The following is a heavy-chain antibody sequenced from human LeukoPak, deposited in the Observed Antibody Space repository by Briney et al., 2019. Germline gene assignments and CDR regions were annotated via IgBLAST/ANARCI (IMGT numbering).Heavy chain of an antibody. V-gene: IGHV1-2*02. D-gene: IGHD3-10*01. CDR3: ARELWFGELLTDY. J-gene: IGHJ4*02. CDR1: GYTFTGYY. CDR2: INPNSGGT. Sequence: ASVKVSCKASGYTFTGYYMHWVRQAPGQGLEWMGWINPNSGGTNYAQKFQGRVTMTRDTSISTAYMELSRLRSDDTAVYYCARELWFGELLTDYWGLGTPVTVSS.